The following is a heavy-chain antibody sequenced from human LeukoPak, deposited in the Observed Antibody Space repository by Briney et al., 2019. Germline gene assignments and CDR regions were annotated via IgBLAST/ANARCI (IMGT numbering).Heavy chain of an antibody. CDR1: GFTFSSYS. D-gene: IGHD2-2*02. CDR3: ARDRAGCSSTSCYKDDAFDI. Sequence: PGGSLRLSCAASGFTFSSYSMNWVRQAPGKGLEWVSYISSSSSTIYYADSVKGRFTISRDNAKNSLYLQMNSLRAEDTAVYYCARDRAGCSSTSCYKDDAFDIWGQGTMVTVSS. CDR2: ISSSSSTI. J-gene: IGHJ3*02. V-gene: IGHV3-48*01.